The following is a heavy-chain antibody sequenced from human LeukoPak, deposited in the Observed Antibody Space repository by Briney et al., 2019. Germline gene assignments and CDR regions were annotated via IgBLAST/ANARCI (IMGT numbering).Heavy chain of an antibody. V-gene: IGHV3-48*03. CDR3: AREGGMATPMDY. J-gene: IGHJ4*02. Sequence: PGGSLRLSCAASGFTFSSYEMNWVRQAPGKGLEWVSYISSSGSTIYYADSVKGRFTISRDNAKTSLYLQMNSLRAEDTAVYYCAREGGMATPMDYWGQGTLVTVSS. D-gene: IGHD5-24*01. CDR2: ISSSGSTI. CDR1: GFTFSSYE.